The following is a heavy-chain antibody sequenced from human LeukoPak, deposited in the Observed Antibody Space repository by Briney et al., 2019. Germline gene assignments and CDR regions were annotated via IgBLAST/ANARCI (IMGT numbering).Heavy chain of an antibody. CDR3: ARYSGSYYYPPAWDL. V-gene: IGHV3-23*01. CDR1: GFTSSNNA. J-gene: IGHJ4*02. Sequence: GGSLRLSCAASGFTSSNNAMSWVRQAPGKGLEWVSATSTSGGSAYYADSVKGRFTISGDNSKNTLYLQMDSLRADDTAVYYCARYSGSYYYPPAWDLWGQGTLVTVSS. CDR2: TSTSGGSA. D-gene: IGHD1-26*01.